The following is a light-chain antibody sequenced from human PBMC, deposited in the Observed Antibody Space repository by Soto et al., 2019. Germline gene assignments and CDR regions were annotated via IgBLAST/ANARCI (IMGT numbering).Light chain of an antibody. Sequence: EIVLTQSPGTLSLSPGERATLSCRASETIVSSSLAWYRQKPGQAPRLLIYATSRRATGIPDKFSGGGSGTDFTLTIDRLEPEDFALYYCQQFDSSPRWTFGQGTKVDIK. CDR1: ETIVSSS. J-gene: IGKJ1*01. CDR3: QQFDSSPRWT. V-gene: IGKV3-20*01. CDR2: ATS.